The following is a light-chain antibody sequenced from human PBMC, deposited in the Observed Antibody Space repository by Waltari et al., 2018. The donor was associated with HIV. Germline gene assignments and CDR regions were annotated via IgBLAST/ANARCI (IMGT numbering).Light chain of an antibody. J-gene: IGLJ3*02. CDR2: RNN. CDR1: SSNIGNNF. Sequence: VLTQSPSTSASPGPRVTISCSGSSSNIGNNFVSWYQRLPGTAPKHLICRNNQRPSGVPDRCSGSKSDTSASLVSSGLRSEDEAEYFCAVWDGSLSAWLFGGGTKVAVL. CDR3: AVWDGSLSAWL. V-gene: IGLV1-47*01.